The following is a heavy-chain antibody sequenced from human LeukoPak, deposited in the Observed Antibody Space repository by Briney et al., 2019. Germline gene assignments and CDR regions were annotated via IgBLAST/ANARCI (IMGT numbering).Heavy chain of an antibody. CDR1: GFTFSSYG. J-gene: IGHJ6*03. V-gene: IGHV3-30*02. CDR3: ARVPGLFTSDYYYIDV. CDR2: IRYDGSNK. Sequence: GGSLRLSCAASGFTFSSYGMHWVRQAPGKGLEWVAFIRYDGSNKYYADSVKGRFTISRDNAKNSLYLQMNSLRAEDTAVYYCARVPGLFTSDYYYIDVWGKGTTVSVSS.